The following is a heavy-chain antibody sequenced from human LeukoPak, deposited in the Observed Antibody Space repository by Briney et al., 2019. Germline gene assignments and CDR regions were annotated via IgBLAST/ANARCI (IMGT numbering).Heavy chain of an antibody. Sequence: PSETLSLTCAVSGGSISTYYWSWIRQPPGKGLEWIGYIHYSGSSNYNPSLKSRVTISLDTSKNQFSLQLNSVTPEDTAVYFCARGQREIIYFQHWGQGTLVTVSS. V-gene: IGHV4-59*12. D-gene: IGHD1-1*01. J-gene: IGHJ1*01. CDR2: IHYSGSS. CDR1: GGSISTYY. CDR3: ARGQREIIYFQH.